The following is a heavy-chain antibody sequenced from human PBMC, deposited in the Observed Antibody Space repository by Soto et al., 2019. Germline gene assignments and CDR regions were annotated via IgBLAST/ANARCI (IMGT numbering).Heavy chain of an antibody. J-gene: IGHJ4*02. CDR1: GSSISSSGYY. Sequence: SETLSLTCIVSGSSISSSGYYWGWIRQPPGKGLEWIASMYYNVGTYYNPSLKSRVTISVDTSANQFSLKLSSVTAADTAVYYCARLTSRHWGEYWGKGNMVNVSS. CDR3: ARLTSRHWGEY. CDR2: MYYNVGT. V-gene: IGHV4-39*01. D-gene: IGHD3-16*01.